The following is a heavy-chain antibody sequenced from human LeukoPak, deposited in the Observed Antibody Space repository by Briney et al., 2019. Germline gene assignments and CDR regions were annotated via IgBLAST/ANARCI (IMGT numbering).Heavy chain of an antibody. CDR1: GFTFDDYA. CDR2: ISWNSGSI. D-gene: IGHD7-27*01. Sequence: GRSLRLSCAASGFTFDDYAMHWVRQAPGKGLEWVSGISWNSGSIGYADSVKGRFTISRDNAKNSLYLQMNSLRAEDTALYYCAKDAGDRGHRTGTYFDYWGQGTLVTVSS. V-gene: IGHV3-9*01. CDR3: AKDAGDRGHRTGTYFDY. J-gene: IGHJ4*02.